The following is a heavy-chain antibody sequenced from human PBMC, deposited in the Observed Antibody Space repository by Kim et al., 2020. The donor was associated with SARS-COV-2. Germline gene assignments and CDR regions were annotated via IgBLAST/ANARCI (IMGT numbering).Heavy chain of an antibody. CDR1: GFTFDDYA. D-gene: IGHD2-2*01. Sequence: GGSLRLSCAASGFTFDDYAMHWVRQAPGKGLEWVSLISGDGGSTYYADSVKGRFTISRDNSKNSLYLQMNSLRTEDTALYYCANIPGYHHYNGGLGVYYYYYGMDVWGQGTTVTVSS. CDR3: ANIPGYHHYNGGLGVYYYYYGMDV. CDR2: ISGDGGST. V-gene: IGHV3-43*02. J-gene: IGHJ6*02.